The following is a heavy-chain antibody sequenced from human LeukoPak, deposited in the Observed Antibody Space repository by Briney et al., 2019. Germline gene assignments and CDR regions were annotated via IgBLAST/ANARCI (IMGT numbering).Heavy chain of an antibody. D-gene: IGHD3-10*01. CDR2: ISGSGGTT. CDR1: GFIFSTCA. CDR3: SKGITLVRGFTDFDY. V-gene: IGHV3-23*01. J-gene: IGHJ4*02. Sequence: PGGSLRLSCAASGFIFSTCAMNWVRQAPGKGLEWVSAISGSGGTTYYADSVKGRFTISRDNSNNTLSLQMNSLRAEDTATYYCSKGITLVRGFTDFDYWGQGTLVTVSS.